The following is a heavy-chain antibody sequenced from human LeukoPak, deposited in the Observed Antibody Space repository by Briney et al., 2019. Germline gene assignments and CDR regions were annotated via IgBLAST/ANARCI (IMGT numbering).Heavy chain of an antibody. CDR3: AKGYDFWSGGIDY. J-gene: IGHJ4*02. V-gene: IGHV3-30*18. Sequence: PGRSLRLSCAASGFTFSSYGMHWVRQAPGKGLEWVAVISNDGRNEYYADSVKGRFTISRDNSKNTLYLQINSLRAEDTAVYYCAKGYDFWSGGIDYWGQGTLVTVSS. D-gene: IGHD3-3*01. CDR1: GFTFSSYG. CDR2: ISNDGRNE.